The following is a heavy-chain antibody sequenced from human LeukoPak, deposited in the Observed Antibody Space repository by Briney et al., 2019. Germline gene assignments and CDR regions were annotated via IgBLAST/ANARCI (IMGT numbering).Heavy chain of an antibody. D-gene: IGHD3-16*02. J-gene: IGHJ4*02. CDR3: VRDMITFGGVIEGEDY. CDR2: ISAYNGNT. V-gene: IGHV1-18*01. CDR1: GYTFTSYG. Sequence: GASVKVSCKASGYTFTSYGISWVRQAPGQGLEWMGWISAYNGNTNYAQKLQGRVTMTTDTSTSTAYMELRSLRSDDTAVYYCVRDMITFGGVIEGEDYWGQGTLVTVSS.